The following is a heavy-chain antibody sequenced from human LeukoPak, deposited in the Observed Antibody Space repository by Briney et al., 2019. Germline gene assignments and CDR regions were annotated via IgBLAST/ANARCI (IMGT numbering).Heavy chain of an antibody. D-gene: IGHD3-10*01. J-gene: IGHJ5*02. Sequence: SQTLSLTCAVSGGSISSGGYSWSWIRQPPGKGLEWIGYIYYSGSTYYNPSLKSRVTISVDTSKNQFSLKLSSVTAADTAVYYCAGTYYYGSGPDNWFDPWGQGTLVTVSS. CDR1: GGSISSGGYS. CDR2: IYYSGST. CDR3: AGTYYYGSGPDNWFDP. V-gene: IGHV4-30-4*07.